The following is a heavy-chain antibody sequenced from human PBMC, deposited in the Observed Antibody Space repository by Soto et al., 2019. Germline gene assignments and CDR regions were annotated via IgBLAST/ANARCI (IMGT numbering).Heavy chain of an antibody. CDR3: AKDHPVTYYDILTGYPDP. Sequence: GGSLRLSCAASGFTFSSYAMSWVRQAPGKGLEWVSAISGSGGSTYYADSVKGRFTISRDNSKNTLYLQMNSLRAEDTAVYYCAKDHPVTYYDILTGYPDPWGQGTLVTVSS. D-gene: IGHD3-9*01. V-gene: IGHV3-23*01. J-gene: IGHJ5*02. CDR1: GFTFSSYA. CDR2: ISGSGGST.